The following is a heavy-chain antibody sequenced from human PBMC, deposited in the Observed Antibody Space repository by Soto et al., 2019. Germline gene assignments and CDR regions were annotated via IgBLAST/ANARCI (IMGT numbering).Heavy chain of an antibody. CDR1: GFTFSSYG. D-gene: IGHD6-19*01. Sequence: SLRLSCAASGFTFSSYGMHWVRQAPGKGLEWVAVISYDGSNKYYADSVKGRFTISRDNSKNTLYLQMNSLRAEDTAVYYCAKDLTNSSGWPITNYYYYGMDVWGQGTTVTVSS. V-gene: IGHV3-30*18. CDR3: AKDLTNSSGWPITNYYYYGMDV. J-gene: IGHJ6*02. CDR2: ISYDGSNK.